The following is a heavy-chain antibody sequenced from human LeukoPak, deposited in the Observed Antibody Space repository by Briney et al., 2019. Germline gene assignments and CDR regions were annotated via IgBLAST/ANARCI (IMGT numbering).Heavy chain of an antibody. D-gene: IGHD6-13*01. CDR1: GFTVSRNY. Sequence: GGSLRLSCAASGFTVSRNYMSWVRQAPGKGLEWVSVLYSDGSTYHADSVKGRITISRDNAKNSLYLQMNSLRAEDTAVYYCARSALIAAAGFDYWGQGTLVTVSS. CDR3: ARSALIAAAGFDY. J-gene: IGHJ4*02. V-gene: IGHV3-53*01. CDR2: LYSDGST.